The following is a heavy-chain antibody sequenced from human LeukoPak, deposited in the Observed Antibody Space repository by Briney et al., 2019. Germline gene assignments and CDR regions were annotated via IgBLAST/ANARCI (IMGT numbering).Heavy chain of an antibody. D-gene: IGHD3-3*01. CDR3: ARVRDFLSGYYHDY. CDR2: INSDGSST. J-gene: IGHJ4*02. Sequence: PGGSLRLSCAASGFTFSSYWMHWVRQAPGKGLVWVSRINSDGSSTSYADSVKGRSTISRDNDKNTLYLQMNSLRAEDTAVYYCARVRDFLSGYYHDYWGQGTLVTVSS. V-gene: IGHV3-74*01. CDR1: GFTFSSYW.